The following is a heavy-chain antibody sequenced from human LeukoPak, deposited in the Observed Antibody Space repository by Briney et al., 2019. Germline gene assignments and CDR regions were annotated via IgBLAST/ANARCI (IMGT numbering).Heavy chain of an antibody. CDR3: ARVPRGSRTYFDY. Sequence: ASVKVSCKASGYTFTGYYMHWVRQAPGQGLEWMGWINPNSGGTNYAQKFQGRVTMTRDTSISTDYMELSRLRSDDTAVYYCARVPRGSRTYFDYWGQGTLVTVSS. J-gene: IGHJ4*02. CDR1: GYTFTGYY. CDR2: INPNSGGT. D-gene: IGHD1-26*01. V-gene: IGHV1-2*02.